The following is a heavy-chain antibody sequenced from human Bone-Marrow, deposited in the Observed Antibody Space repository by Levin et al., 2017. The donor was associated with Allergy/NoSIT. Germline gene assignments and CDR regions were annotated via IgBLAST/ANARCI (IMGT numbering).Heavy chain of an antibody. CDR2: ISYDGSNK. J-gene: IGHJ4*02. V-gene: IGHV3-30*03. CDR3: LFTMVRGVMDFDY. Sequence: GGSLRLSCAASGFTFSSYGMHWVRQAPGKGLEWVAVISYDGSNKYYADSVKGRFTISRDNSKNTLYLQMNSLRAEDTAVYYCLFTMVRGVMDFDYWGQGTLVTVSS. D-gene: IGHD3-10*01. CDR1: GFTFSSYG.